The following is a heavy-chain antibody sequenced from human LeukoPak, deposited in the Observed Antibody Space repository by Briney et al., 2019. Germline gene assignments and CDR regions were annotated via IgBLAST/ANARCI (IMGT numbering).Heavy chain of an antibody. J-gene: IGHJ5*02. V-gene: IGHV3-23*01. D-gene: IGHD6-13*01. Sequence: GGSLRLSCAASGFTFSSYAMSWVRQAPGKGLEWVSAISGSGGSTYYADSVKGRFTISRDNSKNTLYLQMNSLRAEDTAVYYCAKDPSSSSWPAWFDPWGQGTLVTVPS. CDR3: AKDPSSSSWPAWFDP. CDR2: ISGSGGST. CDR1: GFTFSSYA.